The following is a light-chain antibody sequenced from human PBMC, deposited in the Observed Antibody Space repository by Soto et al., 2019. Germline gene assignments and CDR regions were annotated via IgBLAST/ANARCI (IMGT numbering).Light chain of an antibody. CDR2: EVT. Sequence: QSVLTQPPSASGSPGQSVTISCTGTSSDVGGYNFVSWYQQHPGKAPKLILYEVTKRPSGVPHRFSGSKSGNTASLTVSGLQAEDEADYYCSSYAGSNNLIFGGGTQLTVL. V-gene: IGLV2-8*01. CDR3: SSYAGSNNLI. J-gene: IGLJ2*01. CDR1: SSDVGGYNF.